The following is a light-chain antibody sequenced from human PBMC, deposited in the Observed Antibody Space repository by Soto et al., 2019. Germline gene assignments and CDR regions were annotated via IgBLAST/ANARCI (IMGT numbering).Light chain of an antibody. CDR3: CSYAPSRTLL. J-gene: IGLJ2*01. V-gene: IGLV2-23*01. Sequence: QSVLTQPASVSGSPGDSITISCTGKSSDVGTYNLVTWYQQHPGRVPKLILYEGNKRPSGVSSRFSASKSGNTAPLTISGLQAEDEADYFCCSYAPSRTLLFGGGTKVTVL. CDR2: EGN. CDR1: SSDVGTYNL.